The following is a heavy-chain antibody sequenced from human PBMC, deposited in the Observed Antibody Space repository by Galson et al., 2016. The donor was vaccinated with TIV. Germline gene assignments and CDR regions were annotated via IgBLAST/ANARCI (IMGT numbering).Heavy chain of an antibody. D-gene: IGHD5-18*01. CDR3: AKEGYSYRLS. Sequence: ETLSLTCTVSGGSVTSSHWSWIRQPAGKGLEWIGRVSPSGNTNYSPSLKSRVTMSLDTSKNQFSLNLMSVTAADTAVYYCAKEGYSYRLSWGQGILVTVSS. J-gene: IGHJ4*02. CDR1: GGSVTSSH. CDR2: VSPSGNT. V-gene: IGHV4-4*07.